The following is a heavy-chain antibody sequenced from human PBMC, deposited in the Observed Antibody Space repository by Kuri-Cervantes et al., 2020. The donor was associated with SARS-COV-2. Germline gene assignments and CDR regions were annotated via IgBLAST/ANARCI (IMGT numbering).Heavy chain of an antibody. CDR1: GGSISSSSYY. J-gene: IGHJ6*03. CDR3: ASPNLDYYMDV. V-gene: IGHV4-39*01. Sequence: SETLSLTCTVSGGSISSSSYYWGWIRQPPGKGLEWIGSIYHSGSTYYNPSLKSRVTISVDTSKNQFSLKLSSVTAADTAVYYCASPNLDYYMDVWGKGTTVTVSS. CDR2: IYHSGST.